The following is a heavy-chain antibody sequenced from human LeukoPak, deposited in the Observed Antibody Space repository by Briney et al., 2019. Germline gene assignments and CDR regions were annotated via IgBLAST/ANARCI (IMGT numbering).Heavy chain of an antibody. D-gene: IGHD2-2*01. CDR3: AHRHSPAAMWDY. J-gene: IGHJ4*02. V-gene: IGHV2-5*01. Sequence: GSGPTLVNPPQTLTLTCTFSGFSLRTRGVGVGWIRQPPGKALEWLAVIYWNDDKRYSPSLKSRLTITKDTSKNQVVLTMTSMDPVDTATYYCAHRHSPAAMWDYWGQGTLVIVSP. CDR1: GFSLRTRGVG. CDR2: IYWNDDK.